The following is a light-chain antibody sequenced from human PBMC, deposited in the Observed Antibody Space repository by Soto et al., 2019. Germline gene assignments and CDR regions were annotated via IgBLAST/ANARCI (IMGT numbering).Light chain of an antibody. J-gene: IGKJ1*01. CDR1: QSVTSSY. V-gene: IGKV3-20*01. Sequence: IVLTQSPGTLSLSPVERATLSCMASQSVTSSYLAWYQQKPAQAPRLLIYGASSRATGIPDRFSGSGSGTDFTLTISRLEPEDFAVYYCQQYGTSPPGTFGQGTKVDI. CDR3: QQYGTSPPGT. CDR2: GAS.